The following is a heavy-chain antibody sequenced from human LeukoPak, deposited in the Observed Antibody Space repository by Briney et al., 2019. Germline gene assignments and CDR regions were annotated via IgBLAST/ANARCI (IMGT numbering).Heavy chain of an antibody. CDR1: GFTFSSYE. V-gene: IGHV3-48*03. CDR3: SGLYNYGMDV. J-gene: IGHJ6*02. Sequence: GGSLRLSCAASGFTFSSYEMNWVRQAPGKGLEWVPYISSSGSTIYYADSVKGRFTISRDNAKNSLYLQMNSLRAEDTAVYYCSGLYNYGMDVWGQGTTVTVSS. CDR2: ISSSGSTI.